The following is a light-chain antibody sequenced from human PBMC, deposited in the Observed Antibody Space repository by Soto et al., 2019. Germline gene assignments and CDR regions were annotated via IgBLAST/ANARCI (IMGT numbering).Light chain of an antibody. Sequence: EMVMTQSPATLSVSPGERATLSCRASQSLSSNLAWYQQKPGQAPRLLIYDASTRATGIPARFSGSGSGTEFTLTISRLQYEDFAVYYCQQYNNWLAFGQGTKLEI. V-gene: IGKV3-15*01. J-gene: IGKJ2*01. CDR2: DAS. CDR1: QSLSSN. CDR3: QQYNNWLA.